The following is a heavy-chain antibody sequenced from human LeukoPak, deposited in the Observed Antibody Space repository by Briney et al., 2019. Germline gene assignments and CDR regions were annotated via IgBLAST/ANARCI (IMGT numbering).Heavy chain of an antibody. Sequence: PGGSLRLSCAASGFTFSSYSMNWVRQAPGKGLEWVSSISSSSSYIYYADSVKGRFTISRDNAKNSLYLQMNSLRAEDTAVYYCARDRPAAIDEGPVLGGQGTLVTVSS. CDR2: ISSSSSYI. J-gene: IGHJ4*02. CDR1: GFTFSSYS. D-gene: IGHD2-2*01. V-gene: IGHV3-21*01. CDR3: ARDRPAAIDEGPVL.